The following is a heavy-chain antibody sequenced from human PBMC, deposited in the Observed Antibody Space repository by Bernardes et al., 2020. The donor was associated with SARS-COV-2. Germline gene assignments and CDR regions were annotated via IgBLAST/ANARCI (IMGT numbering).Heavy chain of an antibody. D-gene: IGHD6-19*01. CDR2: IYPGDSET. Sequence: GASLKISSGGAGYKLNPQWFAWVRPVAGKGLEYLGIIYPGDSETKYGPSFQGRVTISADKSINTVYLQWNRLEASDTAMYYCATSPILSGWPFDHWGQGTLITVSS. J-gene: IGHJ4*02. CDR3: ATSPILSGWPFDH. CDR1: GYKLNPQW. V-gene: IGHV5-51*01.